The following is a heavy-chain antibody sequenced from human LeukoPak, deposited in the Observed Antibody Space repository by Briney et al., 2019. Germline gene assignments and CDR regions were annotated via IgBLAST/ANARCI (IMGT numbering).Heavy chain of an antibody. CDR2: YFNSGST. CDR1: GGSPGSNP. Sequence: SETLSLTYTVSGGSPGSNPWSWMRQLPGKGLEWIVTYFNSGSTSYNPSLKSRAIISVDTSKNQFSLKLSSVTAADTAVYYCVGAKQWLSFDIWGQGTMVTVSS. J-gene: IGHJ3*02. D-gene: IGHD3-22*01. CDR3: VGAKQWLSFDI. V-gene: IGHV4-59*08.